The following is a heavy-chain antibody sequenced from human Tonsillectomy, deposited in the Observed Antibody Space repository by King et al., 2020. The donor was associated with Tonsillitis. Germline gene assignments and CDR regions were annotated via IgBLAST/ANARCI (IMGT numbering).Heavy chain of an antibody. J-gene: IGHJ3*02. Sequence: VQLPQSGPGLVKPSQTLSLTCAISGDSVSSNSAAWNWLRQSPSRGLEWLGRTYYRSKWYNDYAVSVKSRITINPDTSKNQFSLQLNSVTPEDTAVYYCARAVDYYDSSGSDAFDIWGQGTMVTVSS. V-gene: IGHV6-1*01. CDR3: ARAVDYYDSSGSDAFDI. CDR1: GDSVSSNSAA. D-gene: IGHD3-22*01. CDR2: TYYRSKWYN.